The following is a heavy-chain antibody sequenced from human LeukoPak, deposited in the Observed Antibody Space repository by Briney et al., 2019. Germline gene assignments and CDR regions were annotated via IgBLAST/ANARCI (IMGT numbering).Heavy chain of an antibody. CDR2: INPSGGST. J-gene: IGHJ4*02. D-gene: IGHD1-26*01. Sequence: GASVKVSCKASGSPFSTHYMYWVRQAPGQGLEWMGIINPSGGSTSYAQKFQGRVTMTRDMSTSTVFMELRSLRSEDTAVYYCARDRVWRELHGRFDYWGQGTLVTVSS. V-gene: IGHV1-46*01. CDR3: ARDRVWRELHGRFDY. CDR1: GSPFSTHY.